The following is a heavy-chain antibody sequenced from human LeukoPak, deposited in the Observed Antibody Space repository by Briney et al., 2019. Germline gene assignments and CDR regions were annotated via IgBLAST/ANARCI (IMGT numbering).Heavy chain of an antibody. Sequence: SETLSLTGTVSGGSISGYYWGWIRQPPGKGLEWIGSIYYSGTPYYNPSLETRLTISVDTSKSHFSLKLSSVTAADTAVYYCARRGVAAGATNFDYWGQGTLVTVSS. V-gene: IGHV4-39*02. CDR1: GGSISGYY. CDR2: IYYSGTP. D-gene: IGHD3-10*01. J-gene: IGHJ4*02. CDR3: ARRGVAAGATNFDY.